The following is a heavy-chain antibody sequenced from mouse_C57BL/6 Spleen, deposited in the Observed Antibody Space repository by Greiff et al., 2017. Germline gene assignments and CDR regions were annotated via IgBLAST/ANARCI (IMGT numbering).Heavy chain of an antibody. V-gene: IGHV1-81*01. Sequence: VKLVESGAELARPGASVKLSCKASGYTFTSYGISWVKQRTGQGLEWIGEIYPRSGNTYYNEKFKGKATLTADKSSSTAYMELRSLTSEDSAVYFCARGAGTGFAYWGQGTLVTVSA. CDR1: GYTFTSYG. J-gene: IGHJ3*01. CDR2: IYPRSGNT. CDR3: ARGAGTGFAY. D-gene: IGHD3-3*01.